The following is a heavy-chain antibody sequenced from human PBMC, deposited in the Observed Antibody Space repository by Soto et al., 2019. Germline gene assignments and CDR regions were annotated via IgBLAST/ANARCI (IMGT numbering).Heavy chain of an antibody. J-gene: IGHJ4*02. CDR3: ARDVVGATMGFDY. D-gene: IGHD1-26*01. Sequence: QVQLVQSGAEVKKPGASVKVSCKASGYTFTSYAMHWVRQAPGQRLEWMGWINAGNGNTKYSQKFQGRVTITRDTSASTAYMELSSLRSEDTAVYYCARDVVGATMGFDYWGQGTLVTVSS. CDR1: GYTFTSYA. V-gene: IGHV1-3*01. CDR2: INAGNGNT.